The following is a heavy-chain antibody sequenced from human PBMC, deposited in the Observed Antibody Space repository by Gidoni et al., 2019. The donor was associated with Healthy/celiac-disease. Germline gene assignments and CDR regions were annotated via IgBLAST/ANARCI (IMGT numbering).Heavy chain of an antibody. Sequence: EVQLVESGGGLVQPGGSLRLSCAASGFTFSSYAMSWVRQAPGKGLEWVSAISGSGCSTYYADSVKGRFTISRDNSKNTLYLQMNSLRAEDTAVYYCAKAGMGYSYAGLWYFDLWGRGTLVTVSS. D-gene: IGHD5-18*01. V-gene: IGHV3-23*04. CDR3: AKAGMGYSYAGLWYFDL. CDR1: GFTFSSYA. CDR2: ISGSGCST. J-gene: IGHJ2*01.